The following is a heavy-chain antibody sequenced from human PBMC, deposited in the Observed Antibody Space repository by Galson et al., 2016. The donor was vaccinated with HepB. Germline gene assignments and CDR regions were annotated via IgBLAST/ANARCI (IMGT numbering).Heavy chain of an antibody. Sequence: SLRLSCAASGFTFSSYAMHWVRQAPGKGLEWVAVISFDGSNKYHADSVKGRFTISRGNSKNTLYLQMNSLRAEDTAVYYCARAPLEMATIQRGYFDYWGQGTLVTVSS. V-gene: IGHV3-30-3*01. CDR2: ISFDGSNK. J-gene: IGHJ4*02. CDR3: ARAPLEMATIQRGYFDY. D-gene: IGHD5-24*01. CDR1: GFTFSSYA.